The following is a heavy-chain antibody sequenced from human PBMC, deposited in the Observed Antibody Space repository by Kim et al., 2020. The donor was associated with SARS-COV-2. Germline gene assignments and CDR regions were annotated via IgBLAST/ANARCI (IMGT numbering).Heavy chain of an antibody. CDR1: GFTFSSYG. D-gene: IGHD5-18*01. CDR3: AKGRDSYGYSAYYYYGMDV. Sequence: GGSLRLSCAASGFTFSSYGMHWVRQAPGRGLEWVAVISYDGSNKYYADSVKGRFTISRDNSKNTLYLQMNSLRAEDTAVYYCAKGRDSYGYSAYYYYGMDVSGQGATVTV. J-gene: IGHJ6*02. CDR2: ISYDGSNK. V-gene: IGHV3-30*18.